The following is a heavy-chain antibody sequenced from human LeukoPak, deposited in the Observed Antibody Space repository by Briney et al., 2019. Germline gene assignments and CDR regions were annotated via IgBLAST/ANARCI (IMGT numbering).Heavy chain of an antibody. CDR1: GGSISSSSYY. J-gene: IGHJ4*02. CDR3: ARRDSSGYYPFDY. Sequence: PSETLSLTCTVSGGSISSSSYYWGWIRQPPGKGLEWIGSIYYSGSTYYNPSLKSRVIISVDTSKNQFSLKLSSVTAADTAVYYCARRDSSGYYPFDYWGQGTLVTVSS. V-gene: IGHV4-39*01. CDR2: IYYSGST. D-gene: IGHD3-22*01.